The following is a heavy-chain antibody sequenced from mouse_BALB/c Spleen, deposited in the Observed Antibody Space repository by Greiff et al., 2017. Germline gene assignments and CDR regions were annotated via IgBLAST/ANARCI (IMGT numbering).Heavy chain of an antibody. CDR3: ARRGITTVGAMDY. CDR2: ISSGGST. CDR1: GFTFSSYA. J-gene: IGHJ4*01. D-gene: IGHD1-1*01. Sequence: EVQLQESGGGLVKPGGSLKLSCAASGFTFSSYAMSWVRQTPEKRLEWVASISSGGSTYYPDSVKGRFTISRDNARNILYLQMSSLRSEDTAMYYCARRGITTVGAMDYWGQGTSVTVSS. V-gene: IGHV5-6-5*01.